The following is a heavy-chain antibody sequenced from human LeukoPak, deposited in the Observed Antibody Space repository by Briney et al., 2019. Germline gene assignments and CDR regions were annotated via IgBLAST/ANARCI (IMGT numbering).Heavy chain of an antibody. V-gene: IGHV1-69*13. CDR3: ARDAIVRDYSNSDF. Sequence: ASVRVSCKASGGTFSSYAISWVRQAPGQGLEWMGGIIPIFGTANYAQKFQGRVTITADESTSTAYMELSSLRSEDTAVYYCARDAIVRDYSNSDFWGQGTLVTVSS. CDR1: GGTFSSYA. CDR2: IIPIFGTA. D-gene: IGHD4-11*01. J-gene: IGHJ4*02.